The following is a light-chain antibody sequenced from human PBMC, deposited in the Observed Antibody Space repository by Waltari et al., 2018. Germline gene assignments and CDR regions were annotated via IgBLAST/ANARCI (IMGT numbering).Light chain of an antibody. CDR2: AAS. Sequence: EIVLTQSPGTLSLSPGERATISCRASQNITSNYLAWYQQKPGQAPRLLIYAASSRATGIPDRFSGSGSVTDFTLSISRLEPQDFAVYYCQQYDNSPHTFGLGTKLEIK. J-gene: IGKJ2*01. CDR1: QNITSNY. CDR3: QQYDNSPHT. V-gene: IGKV3-20*01.